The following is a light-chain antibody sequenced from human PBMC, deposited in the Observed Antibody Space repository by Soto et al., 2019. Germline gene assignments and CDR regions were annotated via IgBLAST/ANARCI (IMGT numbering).Light chain of an antibody. V-gene: IGKV3-20*01. CDR1: QSFSSSY. J-gene: IGKJ4*01. CDR3: QQYGSSPLFT. Sequence: EIVLTQSPGTLSLSPGERATLSCRASQSFSSSYLAWYQQKPGQAPRLLIYGASNRATGTPDRFSGSGSGTDFTLTISRLEPEDFAVYYCQQYGSSPLFTFGGGTKVEIK. CDR2: GAS.